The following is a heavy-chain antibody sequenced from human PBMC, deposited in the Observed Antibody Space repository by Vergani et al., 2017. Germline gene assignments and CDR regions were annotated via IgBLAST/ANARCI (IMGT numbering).Heavy chain of an antibody. CDR3: AKDGGFTIFGVAAPSSHDY. CDR1: GFTFSSYA. Sequence: EVQLLESGGGLVQPGGSLRLSCAASGFTFSSYAMSWVRQAPGQGLEWVSAISGSGGSTYYADSVKGRFTISRDNSKNTLYLQMNSLRAEDTAVYYCAKDGGFTIFGVAAPSSHDYWGQGTLVTGSS. CDR2: ISGSGGST. D-gene: IGHD3-3*01. V-gene: IGHV3-23*01. J-gene: IGHJ4*02.